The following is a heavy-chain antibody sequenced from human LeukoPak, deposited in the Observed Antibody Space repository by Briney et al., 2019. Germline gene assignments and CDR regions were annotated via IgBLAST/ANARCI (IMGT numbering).Heavy chain of an antibody. D-gene: IGHD4-17*01. CDR1: GYTFTSYA. Sequence: ASVKVSCKASGYTFTSYAMHWVRQAPGQRLEWMGWINAGNGNTKYSQKFQGRVTITRDTSASTAYMELSSLRSEDTAVYYCARDIYGDYVIAGFDYWGQGTLVTVSS. J-gene: IGHJ4*02. CDR2: INAGNGNT. CDR3: ARDIYGDYVIAGFDY. V-gene: IGHV1-3*01.